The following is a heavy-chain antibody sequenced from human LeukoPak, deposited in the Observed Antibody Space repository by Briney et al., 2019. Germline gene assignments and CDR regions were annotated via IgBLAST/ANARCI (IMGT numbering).Heavy chain of an antibody. CDR1: GGSFRGYY. V-gene: IGHV4-34*01. CDR3: ARGHVLLWFGELAWFDP. Sequence: PSETLSLTCAVYGGSFRGYYWSWIRQPPGKGLEWIGEIYHSGSTNYNPSLKSRVTIPVDTSKNQFSLKLSSVTAADTAVYYCARGHVLLWFGELAWFDPWGQGTLVTVSS. J-gene: IGHJ5*02. D-gene: IGHD3-10*01. CDR2: IYHSGST.